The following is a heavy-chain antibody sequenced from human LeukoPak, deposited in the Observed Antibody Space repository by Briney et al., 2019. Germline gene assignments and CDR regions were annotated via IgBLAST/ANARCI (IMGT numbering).Heavy chain of an antibody. Sequence: PGGSLRLSCAASGLTFSNYGMHWVRQAPGKGLEWVADIWYDGSHKYYADSVKGRFTISRDNFKNTLYLQMNSLRAEDTAVYYCASHLYDFWSGYYEGPNAFDIWGQGTMVTVSS. D-gene: IGHD3-3*01. V-gene: IGHV3-33*01. CDR3: ASHLYDFWSGYYEGPNAFDI. J-gene: IGHJ3*02. CDR2: IWYDGSHK. CDR1: GLTFSNYG.